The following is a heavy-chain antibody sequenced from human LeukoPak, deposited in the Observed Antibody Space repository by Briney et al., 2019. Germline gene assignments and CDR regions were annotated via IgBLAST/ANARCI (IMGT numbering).Heavy chain of an antibody. D-gene: IGHD2-8*02. CDR2: IKEDGSRR. CDR1: GFSLSGYW. Sequence: GGSLRLSFTASGFSLSGYWMSWVRQAPGKGPEWLANIKEDGSRRYYSESVRGRFTISRDNSENSLYLQMNSLRAEDTAVYYCARGVLPWYYWGQGTLVTVSS. J-gene: IGHJ4*02. CDR3: ARGVLPWYY. V-gene: IGHV3-7*03.